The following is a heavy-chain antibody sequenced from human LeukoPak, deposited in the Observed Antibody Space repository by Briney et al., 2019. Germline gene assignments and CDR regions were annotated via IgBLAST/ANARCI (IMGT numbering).Heavy chain of an antibody. CDR2: ISSSSSTI. V-gene: IGHV3-48*04. D-gene: IGHD3-22*01. Sequence: GGSLRLSCAASGFTFSSYTMNWVRQAPGKGLEWVSYISSSSSTIYYADSVKGRFTISRDNAKNSLYLQMNSLRAEDTAVYYCAREYYDSNSYNYGMDVWGQGTTVTVSS. CDR1: GFTFSSYT. CDR3: AREYYDSNSYNYGMDV. J-gene: IGHJ6*02.